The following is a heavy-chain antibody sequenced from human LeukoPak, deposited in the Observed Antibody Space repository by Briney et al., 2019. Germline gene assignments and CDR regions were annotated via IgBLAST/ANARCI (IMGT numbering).Heavy chain of an antibody. CDR1: GFTFSSYE. CDR3: AKGYSSGWGRAFDI. J-gene: IGHJ3*02. Sequence: QPGGSLRLSCAASGFTFSSYEMNWVRQAPGKGLEWVSYISSSGSTIYYADSVKGRFTISRDNAKNSLYLQMNSLRAEDTAVYYCAKGYSSGWGRAFDIWGQGTMVTVSS. D-gene: IGHD6-19*01. V-gene: IGHV3-48*03. CDR2: ISSSGSTI.